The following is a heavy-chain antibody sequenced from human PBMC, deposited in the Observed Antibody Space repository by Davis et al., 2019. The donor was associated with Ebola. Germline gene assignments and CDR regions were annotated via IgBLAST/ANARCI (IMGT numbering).Heavy chain of an antibody. V-gene: IGHV1-46*01. D-gene: IGHD5-24*01. J-gene: IGHJ4*02. CDR3: ARAGWLQLFDY. Sequence: ASVKVSCKASGYTFTSYYMHWVRQAPGQGLEWMGIINPSGGSTSYAQKFQGRVTMTTDTSTSTAYMELRSLRSDDTAVYYCARAGWLQLFDYWGQGTLVTVSS. CDR2: INPSGGST. CDR1: GYTFTSYY.